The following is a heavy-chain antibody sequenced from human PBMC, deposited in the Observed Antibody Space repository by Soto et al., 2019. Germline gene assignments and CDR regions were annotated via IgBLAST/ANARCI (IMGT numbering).Heavy chain of an antibody. CDR3: AREGYYSGSGTYSPPRFYGMDV. J-gene: IGHJ6*02. Sequence: QAQLVQSGVEVKKAGASVKVSCKASGYTFSSYGISWARQAPGQGLEWMGWISDYNGNTQYAQKFQGRVFMTTDTARRTACMELRGLRSDDTAVYFCAREGYYSGSGTYSPPRFYGMDVWGQGTTVTVSS. CDR1: GYTFSSYG. D-gene: IGHD3-10*01. V-gene: IGHV1-18*01. CDR2: ISDYNGNT.